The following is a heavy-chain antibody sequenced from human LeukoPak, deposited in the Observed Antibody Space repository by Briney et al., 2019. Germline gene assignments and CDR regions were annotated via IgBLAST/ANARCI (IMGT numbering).Heavy chain of an antibody. Sequence: RASVKVSCKASGYTFTSYDINWVRQATGQGLEWMGWMNPNSGNTGYAQKFQGRVTMTRNTSISTAYMELSSLRSEDTAVYYCARAWGSSTASPYDYWGQGTLVTVSS. J-gene: IGHJ4*02. CDR3: ARAWGSSTASPYDY. D-gene: IGHD2-2*01. CDR2: MNPNSGNT. CDR1: GYTFTSYD. V-gene: IGHV1-8*01.